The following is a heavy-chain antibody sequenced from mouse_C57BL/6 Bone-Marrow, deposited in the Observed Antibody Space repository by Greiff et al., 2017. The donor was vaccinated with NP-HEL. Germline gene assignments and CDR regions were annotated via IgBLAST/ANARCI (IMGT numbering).Heavy chain of an antibody. CDR2: ISSGSSTI. Sequence: EVMLVESGGGLVKPGGSLKLSCAASGFTFSDYGMHWVRQAPEKGLEWVAYISSGSSTIYYADTVKGRFTISRDNAKNTLFLQMTSLRSEDTAMYYGARSRWLLLYWYFDVWGTGTTVTVSS. CDR3: ARSRWLLLYWYFDV. V-gene: IGHV5-17*01. CDR1: GFTFSDYG. D-gene: IGHD2-3*01. J-gene: IGHJ1*03.